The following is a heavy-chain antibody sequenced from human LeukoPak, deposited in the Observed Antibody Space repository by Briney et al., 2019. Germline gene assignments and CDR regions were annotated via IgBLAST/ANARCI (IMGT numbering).Heavy chain of an antibody. CDR1: GFTFSSYA. Sequence: GGSLRLSCAASGFTFSSYAMSWVRQAPGKGLEWVSAISGSGGSTYYADSVKGRFTISRDNSKNTLYLQMNSLRAEDTAVYYCAKRGTIAAAGRQDFDYWGQGTLVTVSS. CDR3: AKRGTIAAAGRQDFDY. V-gene: IGHV3-23*01. CDR2: ISGSGGST. D-gene: IGHD6-13*01. J-gene: IGHJ4*02.